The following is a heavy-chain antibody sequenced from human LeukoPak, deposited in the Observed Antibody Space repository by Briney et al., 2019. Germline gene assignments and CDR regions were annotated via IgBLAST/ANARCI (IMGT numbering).Heavy chain of an antibody. CDR2: ISAYNGNT. CDR1: GYTFTSYG. Sequence: GAPVKVSCKAPGYTFTSYGISWVRQAPGQGLEWMGWISAYNGNTNYAQKLQGRVTMTTDTSTSTAYMELRSLRSDDTAVYYCARGDTQTAISPEFDYWGQGTLVTVSS. CDR3: ARGDTQTAISPEFDY. D-gene: IGHD2-21*02. J-gene: IGHJ4*02. V-gene: IGHV1-18*01.